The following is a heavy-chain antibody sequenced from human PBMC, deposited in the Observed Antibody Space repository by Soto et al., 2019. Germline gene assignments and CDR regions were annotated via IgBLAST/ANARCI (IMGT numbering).Heavy chain of an antibody. CDR3: AKGGGDYDILTGQTTNAFDI. J-gene: IGHJ3*02. CDR1: GFTFDDYA. Sequence: EVQLVESGGGLVQPGRSLRLSCAASGFTFDDYAMHWVRQAPGKGLEWVSGISWNSGSIGYADSVKGRFTISRDNAKNSLYLQMNSLRAEDTALYYCAKGGGDYDILTGQTTNAFDIWGQGTMVTVSS. V-gene: IGHV3-9*01. D-gene: IGHD3-9*01. CDR2: ISWNSGSI.